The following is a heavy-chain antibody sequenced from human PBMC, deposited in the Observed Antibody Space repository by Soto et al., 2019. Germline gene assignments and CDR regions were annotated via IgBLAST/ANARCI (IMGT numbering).Heavy chain of an antibody. CDR2: IFSNDEK. CDR1: GFSLSNVRLG. D-gene: IGHD3-3*01. Sequence: QVTLKESGPVLVKPTETLTLTCAVSGFSLSNVRLGVSWIRQPPGKALEWLAHIFSNDEKSYTTSLKSRLTIPKDTSKSQVFRIVTNMDPVDTTTYYCARTDTYCDLRGPYYVFDYWGQGTLVTVSS. J-gene: IGHJ4*02. CDR3: ARTDTYCDLRGPYYVFDY. V-gene: IGHV2-26*01.